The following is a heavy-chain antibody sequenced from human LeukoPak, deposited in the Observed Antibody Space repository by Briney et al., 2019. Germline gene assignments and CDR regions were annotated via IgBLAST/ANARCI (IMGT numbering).Heavy chain of an antibody. J-gene: IGHJ4*02. CDR1: GFTFSRYS. V-gene: IGHV3-21*01. D-gene: IGHD4-17*01. CDR2: ISISSNYI. CDR3: AKDLDHDYDDYGLDY. Sequence: GGSLRLSCAASGFTFSRYSMNWVRQAPGKGLEWVSSISISSNYIYYADSVKGRFTISRDNAKNSLYLQVNSLRAEDTALYYCAKDLDHDYDDYGLDYWGQGTLVTVSS.